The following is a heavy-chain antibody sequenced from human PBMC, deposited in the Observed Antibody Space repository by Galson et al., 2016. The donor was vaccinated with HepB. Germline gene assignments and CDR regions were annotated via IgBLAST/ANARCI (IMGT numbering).Heavy chain of an antibody. Sequence: SVKVSCKASGYTLTAYYIHWIRQAPGQGLEWMGWINPKSGDTNYAQKFQGRVTMTRDTSMGTAYMDLSRLTSNDSAVYYCARVKYAGLQFGEIGPHNWFDPWGQGTQVIVSS. D-gene: IGHD3-10*01. CDR3: ARVKYAGLQFGEIGPHNWFDP. CDR1: GYTLTAYY. CDR2: INPKSGDT. V-gene: IGHV1-2*02. J-gene: IGHJ5*02.